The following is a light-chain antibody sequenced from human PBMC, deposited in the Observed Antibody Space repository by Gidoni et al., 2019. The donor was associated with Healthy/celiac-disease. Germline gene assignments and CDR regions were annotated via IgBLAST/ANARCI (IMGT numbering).Light chain of an antibody. CDR2: DAS. J-gene: IGKJ5*01. CDR1: QSVSSY. V-gene: IGKV3-11*01. Sequence: EIVLTQSPATLSLSPGERATLSCRASQSVSSYLAWYQRKPGQAPRLLIYDASNRATGIPARFSGSGSGTDFTLTISSLEPEDFAVYYCQQRSNWPFITFGQGTRLEIK. CDR3: QQRSNWPFIT.